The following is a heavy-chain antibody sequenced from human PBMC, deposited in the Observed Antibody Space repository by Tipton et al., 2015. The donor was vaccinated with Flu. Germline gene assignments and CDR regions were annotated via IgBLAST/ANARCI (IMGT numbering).Heavy chain of an antibody. J-gene: IGHJ6*02. D-gene: IGHD2-15*01. CDR3: VRLYCSGGSCYSGYVYNYYNMDV. CDR2: IDPGKFDT. CDR1: GYDFTMHV. Sequence: VQLVQSGAEVRRPGDSLKISCKAAGYDFTMHVIAWVRQMPGEGLEWMGIIDPGKFDTTYSPSFQGQVTFSVDKSINTAYVHWSSLTASDTAMYFCVRLYCSGGSCYSGYVYNYYNMDVWGQGTTVTVSS. V-gene: IGHV5-51*03.